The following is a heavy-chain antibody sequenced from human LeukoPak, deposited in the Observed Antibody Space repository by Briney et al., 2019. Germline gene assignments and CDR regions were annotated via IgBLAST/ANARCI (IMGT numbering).Heavy chain of an antibody. Sequence: SETLSLTCTVSGGSISSSSYYWGWIRQPPGKGLEWIGSIYYSGSTYYNPSLKSRVTISVDTSKNQFSLKLSSVTAADTAVYYCAGERWGYDSIGLERFDYWGQGTLVTVSS. D-gene: IGHD5-12*01. J-gene: IGHJ4*02. CDR3: AGERWGYDSIGLERFDY. V-gene: IGHV4-39*02. CDR1: GGSISSSSYY. CDR2: IYYSGST.